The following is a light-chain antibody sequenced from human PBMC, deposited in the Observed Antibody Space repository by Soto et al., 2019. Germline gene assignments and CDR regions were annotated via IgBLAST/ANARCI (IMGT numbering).Light chain of an antibody. CDR1: QSVAINY. V-gene: IGKV3-20*01. J-gene: IGKJ1*01. Sequence: ENVLTQSPGSLYLSPGGRATLSCRASQSVAINYVAWHQQKPGQAPRLLILGASSRASGIPDRFSGSGSGTDFTLTISRLEPEDSAVYYCQQYGGPWTFGQGTKVEIK. CDR2: GAS. CDR3: QQYGGPWT.